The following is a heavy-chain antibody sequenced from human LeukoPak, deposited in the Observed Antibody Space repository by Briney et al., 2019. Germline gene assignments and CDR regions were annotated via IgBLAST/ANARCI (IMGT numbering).Heavy chain of an antibody. D-gene: IGHD5-12*01. CDR1: GFTFDDYA. CDR3: AKGDGYNAGRYFDY. J-gene: IGHJ4*02. CDR2: ISWNSDSI. Sequence: PGGSLRLSCAASGFTFDDYAMHWVRQAPGKGLEWVSGISWNSDSIGYADSVKGRFTISRDNAKNSLYLQMNSLRAEDTALYYCAKGDGYNAGRYFDYWGQGTLVTVSS. V-gene: IGHV3-9*01.